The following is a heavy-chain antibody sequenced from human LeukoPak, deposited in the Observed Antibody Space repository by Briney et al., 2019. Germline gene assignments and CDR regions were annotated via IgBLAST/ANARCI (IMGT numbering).Heavy chain of an antibody. D-gene: IGHD1-26*01. V-gene: IGHV5-51*01. CDR3: ARYDGGATADF. CDR1: GYSLTNYW. CDR2: VFSADSYT. Sequence: GESLKISCKVSGYSLTNYWIAWVRQKPGKGLEWMGIVFSADSYTRYSPSFQGQVTISADKSIHTAYLQWTSLKASDTAIYYCARYDGGATADFWGQGTLVTVPS. J-gene: IGHJ4*02.